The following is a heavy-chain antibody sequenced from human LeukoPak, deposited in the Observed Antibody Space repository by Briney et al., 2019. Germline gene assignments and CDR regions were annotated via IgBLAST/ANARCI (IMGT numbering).Heavy chain of an antibody. CDR2: INHSGST. J-gene: IGHJ6*03. D-gene: IGHD2/OR15-2a*01. Sequence: SETLSLTCAVYGGSFSGYYWSWIRQPPGKGLEWIGEINHSGSTNYNPSLKSRVTISVDTSNKEFSLRLSSVTAADTAVYYCATARVVNYFYSCTDVWGRGATVTVSS. CDR3: ATARVVNYFYSCTDV. CDR1: GGSFSGYY. V-gene: IGHV4-34*01.